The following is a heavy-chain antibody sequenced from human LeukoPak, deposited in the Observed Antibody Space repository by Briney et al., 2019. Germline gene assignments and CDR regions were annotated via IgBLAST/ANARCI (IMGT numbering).Heavy chain of an antibody. CDR1: GFTFSSYG. J-gene: IGHJ4*02. V-gene: IGHV3-21*01. Sequence: GGSLRLSCAASGFTFSSYGMHWVRQAPGKGLEWVSSITSSSTYKYYADSVKGRFTISRDNAKKSLYLQMNSLRAEDTAVYYCASSRYDSSGYYGIIGYWGQGTLVTVSS. CDR2: ITSSSTYK. D-gene: IGHD3-22*01. CDR3: ASSRYDSSGYYGIIGY.